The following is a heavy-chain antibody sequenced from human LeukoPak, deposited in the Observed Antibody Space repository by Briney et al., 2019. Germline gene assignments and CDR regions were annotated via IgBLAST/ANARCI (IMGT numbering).Heavy chain of an antibody. CDR1: GFTFSGSA. CDR2: IRSKANNYAT. J-gene: IGHJ4*02. D-gene: IGHD3-22*01. V-gene: IGHV3-73*01. Sequence: GGSLRLSCAASGFTFSGSAMHWVRQASGKGLEWVGRIRSKANNYATAYAASVKGRFTISRDDSKNTAYLQMNSLKTEDTAVYYCTRVVSDSSGYPFDYWGQGTLVTVSS. CDR3: TRVVSDSSGYPFDY.